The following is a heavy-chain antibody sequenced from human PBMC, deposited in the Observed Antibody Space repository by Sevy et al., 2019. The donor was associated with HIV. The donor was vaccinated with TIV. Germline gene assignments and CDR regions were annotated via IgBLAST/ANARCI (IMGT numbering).Heavy chain of an antibody. J-gene: IGHJ6*03. CDR1: GFTFSSYD. D-gene: IGHD6-6*01. V-gene: IGHV3-13*01. CDR3: ARAQGSIAARFYYYYYMYV. Sequence: GGSLRLSCAASGFTFSSYDMHWVRQATGKGLEWVSAIGTAGDTYYPGSVKGRFTISRENAKNSLYLQMNSLRAGDTAVYYCARAQGSIAARFYYYYYMYVWGKGTTVTVSS. CDR2: IGTAGDT.